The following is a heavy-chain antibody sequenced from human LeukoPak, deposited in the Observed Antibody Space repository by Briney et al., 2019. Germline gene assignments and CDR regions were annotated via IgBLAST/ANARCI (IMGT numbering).Heavy chain of an antibody. D-gene: IGHD3-9*01. V-gene: IGHV3-23*01. CDR2: ISGSGGST. CDR3: AKGAHYDILTGYFYFDY. Sequence: PGGSLRLSCAASGFTFSSYAMSWVRQAPGKGLEWVSAISGSGGSTYYADSVKCRFTISRDHSKNTLYLQMNSLRAEDTAVYYGAKGAHYDILTGYFYFDYWGQGTLVTVSS. CDR1: GFTFSSYA. J-gene: IGHJ4*02.